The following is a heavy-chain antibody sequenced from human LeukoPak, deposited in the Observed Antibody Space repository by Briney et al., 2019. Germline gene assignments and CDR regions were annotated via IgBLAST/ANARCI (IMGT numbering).Heavy chain of an antibody. V-gene: IGHV4-30-4*01. CDR2: IYYSGST. J-gene: IGHJ6*02. Sequence: SETLSLTCTVSGGSISSGDYYWSWIRQPPGKGLEWIGYIYYSGSTYYNSSLKSRVTISVDTSKNQFSLKLSSVTAADTAVYYCARERMVRGAPTYFYYGLDVWGQGTTVTVSS. CDR3: ARERMVRGAPTYFYYGLDV. D-gene: IGHD3-10*01. CDR1: GGSISSGDYY.